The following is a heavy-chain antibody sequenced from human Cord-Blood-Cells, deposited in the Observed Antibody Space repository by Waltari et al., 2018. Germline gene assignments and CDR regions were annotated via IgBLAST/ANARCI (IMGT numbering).Heavy chain of an antibody. Sequence: QVQLVESGGGVVQPGRSLRLSCAASGFTFSSYGMHGVRQAPGKGLEWVAVIWYDGSNKYYADSVKGRFTISRDNSKNTLYLQMNSLRAEDTAVYYCARDANYYDSSGFLYWGQGTLVTVSS. D-gene: IGHD3-22*01. CDR2: IWYDGSNK. CDR1: GFTFSSYG. J-gene: IGHJ4*02. V-gene: IGHV3-33*01. CDR3: ARDANYYDSSGFLY.